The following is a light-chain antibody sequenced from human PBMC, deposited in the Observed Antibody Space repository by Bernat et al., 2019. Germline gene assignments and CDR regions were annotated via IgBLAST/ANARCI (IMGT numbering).Light chain of an antibody. CDR1: QSVSSY. CDR3: QQYGSSPAT. V-gene: IGKV3-20*01. Sequence: EIVLTQSPATLSLSPGERATLSCRASQSVSSYLAWYQQKPGQAPRLLIYDASNRTTGIPARFSGSGSGTDFTLTISRLEPEDFAVYYCQQYGSSPATFGQGTKREIK. CDR2: DAS. J-gene: IGKJ2*01.